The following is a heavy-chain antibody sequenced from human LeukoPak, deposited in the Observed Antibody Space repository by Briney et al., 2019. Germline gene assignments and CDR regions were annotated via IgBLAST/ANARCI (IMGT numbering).Heavy chain of an antibody. V-gene: IGHV1-69*05. CDR1: GGTFSSYA. CDR2: IIPIFGTA. CDR3: ASGTYYDFSSGYSNDAFDI. D-gene: IGHD3-3*01. J-gene: IGHJ3*02. Sequence: VASVKVSCKASGGTFSSYAISWVRQAPGQGLEWMGRIIPIFGTANYAQKFQGRVTITTDESTSTAYMELSSLRSEDTAVYYCASGTYYDFSSGYSNDAFDIWGQGTMVTVSS.